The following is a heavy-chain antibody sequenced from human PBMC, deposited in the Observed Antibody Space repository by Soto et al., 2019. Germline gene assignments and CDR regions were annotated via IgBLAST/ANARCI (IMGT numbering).Heavy chain of an antibody. D-gene: IGHD6-19*01. Sequence: GGSLRLSCAASGFTFSSYAMSWVRQAPGKGLEWVSAISGSGGSTYYADSVKGRFTISRDNSKNTLYLQMNSLRAEDTAVYYCAKDVYSSGWYPYFDYWGQGTLVTVSS. CDR3: AKDVYSSGWYPYFDY. V-gene: IGHV3-23*01. CDR2: ISGSGGST. CDR1: GFTFSSYA. J-gene: IGHJ4*02.